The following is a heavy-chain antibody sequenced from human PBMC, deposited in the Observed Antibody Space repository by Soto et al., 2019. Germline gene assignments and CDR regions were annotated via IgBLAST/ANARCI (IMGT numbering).Heavy chain of an antibody. CDR1: GYTFTTYG. CDR2: VNTGNGNT. V-gene: IGHV1-3*04. Sequence: ASAKVSCKASGYTFTTYGMHWVRQAPGQRLEWMGWVNTGNGNTAYSQKFQGRVTITRDTSASTGYMEVSSLSSEDMAVYYCAVGPASGEFDYWGQGTLVTVSS. CDR3: AVGPASGEFDY. D-gene: IGHD3-3*01. J-gene: IGHJ4*02.